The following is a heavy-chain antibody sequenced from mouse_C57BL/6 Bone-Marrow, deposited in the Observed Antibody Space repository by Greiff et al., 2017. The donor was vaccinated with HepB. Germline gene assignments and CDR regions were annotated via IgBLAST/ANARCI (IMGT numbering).Heavy chain of an antibody. CDR1: GYSITSGYY. CDR3: ARDGDLLWLRRFDY. CDR2: ISYDGSN. D-gene: IGHD2-2*01. J-gene: IGHJ2*01. V-gene: IGHV3-6*01. Sequence: ESGPGLVKPSQSLSLTCSVTGYSITSGYYWNWIRQFPGNKLEWMGYISYDGSNNYNPSLKNRISITRDTSKNQFFLKLNSVTTEDTATYYCARDGDLLWLRRFDYWGQGTTLTVSS.